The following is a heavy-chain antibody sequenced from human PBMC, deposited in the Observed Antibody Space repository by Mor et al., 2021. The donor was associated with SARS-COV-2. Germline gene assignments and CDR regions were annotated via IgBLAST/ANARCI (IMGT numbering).Heavy chain of an antibody. D-gene: IGHD1-1*01. CDR3: ARETTTIAVWLYDAFDL. Sequence: LEWVSYISTSGSVRKYVDSVKGRFTISRDNAKNSIYLEMNNLRVDDTAVYYCARETTTIAVWLYDAFDLWG. J-gene: IGHJ3*01. CDR2: ISTSGSVR. V-gene: IGHV3-48*03.